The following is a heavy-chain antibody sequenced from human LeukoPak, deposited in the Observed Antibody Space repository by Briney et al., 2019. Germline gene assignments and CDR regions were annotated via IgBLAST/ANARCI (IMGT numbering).Heavy chain of an antibody. CDR2: IRHDGNKK. J-gene: IGHJ4*02. D-gene: IGHD3-16*01. CDR3: VKEGVEYSYSYGDY. V-gene: IGHV3-30*02. CDR1: GFTFSDYG. Sequence: PGGSLRLSCGASGFTFSDYGMLWVRQAPGKGLDWVAFIRHDGNKKLYADSVKGRFTISRDNAENTLYLQMNNLRPDDTAFYFCVKEGVEYSYSYGDYWGQGTLVTVSS.